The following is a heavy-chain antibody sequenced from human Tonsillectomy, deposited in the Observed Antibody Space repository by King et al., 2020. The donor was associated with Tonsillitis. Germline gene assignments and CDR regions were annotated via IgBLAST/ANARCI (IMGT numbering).Heavy chain of an antibody. D-gene: IGHD1-14*01. CDR3: TTVSAEYYGLDV. J-gene: IGHJ6*02. CDR2: IKRKTDGGTT. CDR1: GFTFSNAW. V-gene: IGHV3-15*01. Sequence: VQLVESGGGLVKPGGSLRLSCGASGFTFSNAWMSWVRQAPGKGLEWVGRIKRKTDGGTTDYAAPVKGSFTISRADSKNSLYLQMNSLKPEDTAVYYCTTVSAEYYGLDVWRQGTTVTVSS.